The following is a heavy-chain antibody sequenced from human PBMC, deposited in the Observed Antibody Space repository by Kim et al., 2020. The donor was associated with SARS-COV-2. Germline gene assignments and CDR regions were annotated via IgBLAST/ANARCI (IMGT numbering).Heavy chain of an antibody. D-gene: IGHD5-12*01. J-gene: IGHJ4*01. Sequence: SETLSLTCTVSGGSISSSSYYWGWIRQPPGKGLEWIGSIYYSGSTYYNPSLKSRVTISVDTSKNQFSLKLSSVTAADTAVYYCARRGSGRDGYNLDYWG. CDR1: GGSISSSSYY. V-gene: IGHV4-39*01. CDR3: ARRGSGRDGYNLDY. CDR2: IYYSGST.